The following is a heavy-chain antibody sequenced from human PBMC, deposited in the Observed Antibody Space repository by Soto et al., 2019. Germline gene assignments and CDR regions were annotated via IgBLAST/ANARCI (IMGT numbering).Heavy chain of an antibody. V-gene: IGHV4-34*01. CDR2: INHSGST. D-gene: IGHD3-3*01. CDR1: GGSFSGYY. CDR3: ARNDFWSGYYTGYFYCCMDV. Sequence: LSLTCAVYGGSFSGYYWSWIRQPPGKGLEWIGEINHSGSTNYNPSLKSRVTISVDTSKNQFSLKLSSVTAADTAVYYCARNDFWSGYYTGYFYCCMDVWGQGTTVTVSS. J-gene: IGHJ6*02.